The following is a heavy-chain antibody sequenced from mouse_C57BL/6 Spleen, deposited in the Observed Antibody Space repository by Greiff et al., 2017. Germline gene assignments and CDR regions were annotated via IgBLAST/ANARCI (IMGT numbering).Heavy chain of an antibody. Sequence: EVQVVESGGGLVQSGRSLRLSCATSGFTFSDFYMEWVRQAPGKGLEWIAASRNKANDYTTEYSASVKGRFIVSRDTSQSILYLQMNALRAEDTAIYYCARDLGKDYWGQGTSVTVSS. D-gene: IGHD4-1*01. J-gene: IGHJ4*01. CDR3: ARDLGKDY. CDR1: GFTFSDFY. CDR2: SRNKANDYTT. V-gene: IGHV7-1*01.